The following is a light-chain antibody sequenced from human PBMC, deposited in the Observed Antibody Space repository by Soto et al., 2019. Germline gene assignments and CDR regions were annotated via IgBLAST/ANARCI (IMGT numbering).Light chain of an antibody. CDR2: TVS. CDR3: MQGTYWPRT. J-gene: IGKJ4*01. Sequence: DVVLTQSPLSLPVTLGQPASISCRSSQSLVSSDGNTYLIWFQQRPGQSPRRLIYTVSNRDSGVPDRFSGSGSGTDFTLEISRVEAEDVGVYYCMQGTYWPRTFGGGTKVDIK. V-gene: IGKV2-30*01. CDR1: QSLVSSDGNTY.